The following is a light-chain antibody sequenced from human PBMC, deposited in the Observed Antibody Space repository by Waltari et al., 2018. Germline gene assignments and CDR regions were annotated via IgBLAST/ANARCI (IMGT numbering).Light chain of an antibody. CDR2: RAS. Sequence: DIQMTQSPSSLSASVGDTVTIICQASQGIGSNLNWYQQKPGKAPKLLIYRASSLRSGIPSRFSGSGSGTDFTLIISCLQPEDFATYYCRQSYSYPFTFGPGTKLDIK. CDR3: RQSYSYPFT. J-gene: IGKJ3*01. V-gene: IGKV1-39*01. CDR1: QGIGSN.